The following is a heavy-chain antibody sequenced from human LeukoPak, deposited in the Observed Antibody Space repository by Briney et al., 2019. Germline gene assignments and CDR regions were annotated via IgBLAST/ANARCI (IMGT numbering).Heavy chain of an antibody. CDR2: ESYDGSNK. CDR1: GFTYNSYG. Sequence: PGGSLRLFCAASGFTYNSYGMHWLRQAPGKELEGVEVESYDGSNKYYACSVKGRFPSSRDNAKNPLYLQMNSLRAEDTALYCCEKVNPRYSSSWSLFDYWGQGTLVTVTS. J-gene: IGHJ4*02. CDR3: EKVNPRYSSSWSLFDY. V-gene: IGHV3-30*18. D-gene: IGHD6-13*01.